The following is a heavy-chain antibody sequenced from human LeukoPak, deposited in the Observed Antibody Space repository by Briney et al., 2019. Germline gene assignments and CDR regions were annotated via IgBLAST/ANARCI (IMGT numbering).Heavy chain of an antibody. CDR1: GFTVRSDY. D-gene: IGHD6-13*01. CDR3: AGTPAGSGNWFDP. Sequence: GGSLRLSCAASGFTVRSDYMSWVRQAPGKGLEWVSIIYSGGDTYYADSVKGRFTISRDNSKNTLYLQMNSLRAEDTAVYFCAGTPAGSGNWFDPWGQGTLVTVSS. V-gene: IGHV3-53*01. CDR2: IYSGGDT. J-gene: IGHJ5*02.